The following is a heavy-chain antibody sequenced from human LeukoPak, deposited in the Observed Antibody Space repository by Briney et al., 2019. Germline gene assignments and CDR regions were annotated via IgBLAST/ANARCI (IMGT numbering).Heavy chain of an antibody. Sequence: QAGGSLRLSCAASGFTFRSYAMSWVRQAPGKGLEWVSSIIANGDSTYYADSVKGRFTISRDNSKNTVDLQMNSLRDEDTTVYYCAKGAGGSYGLYYFDYWGQGTLVTVS. V-gene: IGHV3-23*01. CDR3: AKGAGGSYGLYYFDY. CDR2: IIANGDST. CDR1: GFTFRSYA. J-gene: IGHJ4*02. D-gene: IGHD5-24*01.